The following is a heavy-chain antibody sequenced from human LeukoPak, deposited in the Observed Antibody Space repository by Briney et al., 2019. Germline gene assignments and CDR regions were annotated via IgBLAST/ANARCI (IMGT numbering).Heavy chain of an antibody. V-gene: IGHV3-30*18. J-gene: IGHJ6*02. Sequence: GGSLRLSCAASGFTFSRYGMHWVRQAPGKGLEWVAVISYDGSNKYYADSVKGRFTISRDNSKNTLYLQMNSLRAEDTAVYYCAKSLEGQWLVRDYYYYYGMDVWGQGTTVTVSS. CDR3: AKSLEGQWLVRDYYYYYGMDV. CDR2: ISYDGSNK. CDR1: GFTFSRYG. D-gene: IGHD6-19*01.